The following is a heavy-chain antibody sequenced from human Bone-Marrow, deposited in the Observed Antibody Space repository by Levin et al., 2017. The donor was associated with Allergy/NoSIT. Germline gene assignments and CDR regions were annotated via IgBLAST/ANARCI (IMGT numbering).Heavy chain of an antibody. Sequence: SETLSLTCAVYGGSFSGYYWSWIRQPPGKGLEWIGEINHSGSTNYNPSLTSRVTISVDTSKNQFSLKLSSVTAADTAVYYCARIGGYDYIWGSYRPAHRFDYWGQGTLVTVSS. CDR2: INHSGST. D-gene: IGHD3-16*02. J-gene: IGHJ4*02. CDR3: ARIGGYDYIWGSYRPAHRFDY. V-gene: IGHV4-34*01. CDR1: GGSFSGYY.